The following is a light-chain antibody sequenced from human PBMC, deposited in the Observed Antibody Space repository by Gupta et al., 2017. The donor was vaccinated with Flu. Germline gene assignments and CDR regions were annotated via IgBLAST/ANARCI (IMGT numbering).Light chain of an antibody. CDR3: QSFDNNLSGYVL. V-gene: IGLV1-40*01. CDR2: GNN. CDR1: SSNIGAGYD. J-gene: IGLJ2*01. Sequence: SVLTQPPSVSGAPGQRVTISCTGSSSNIGAGYDVHWYQQLPGTAPKLLIYGNNNRPSGVPDRFSGSKSGTSASLAITGLQAEDEADYFCQSFDNNLSGYVLFGGGTKLTVL.